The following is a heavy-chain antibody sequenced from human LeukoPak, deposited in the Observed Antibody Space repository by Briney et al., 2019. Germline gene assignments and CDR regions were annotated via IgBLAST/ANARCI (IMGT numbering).Heavy chain of an antibody. Sequence: SETLSLTCTVSGGSISSSSYYWGWIRQPPGTGLEWIGSINYSGTTYYNPSLKSRVTISVDTSKNQFSLKLSSVAAADTAVYYCARDGADYGGNSEYFQHWGQGTLVTVSS. D-gene: IGHD4-23*01. CDR2: INYSGTT. V-gene: IGHV4-39*07. CDR1: GGSISSSSYY. CDR3: ARDGADYGGNSEYFQH. J-gene: IGHJ1*01.